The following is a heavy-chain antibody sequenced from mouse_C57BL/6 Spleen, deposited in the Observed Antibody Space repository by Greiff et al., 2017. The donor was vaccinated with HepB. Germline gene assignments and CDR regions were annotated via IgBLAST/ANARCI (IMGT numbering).Heavy chain of an antibody. CDR2: IYPSDSET. Sequence: VQLQQPGAELVRPGSSVKLSCKASGYTFTSYWMDWVKQRPGQGLEWIGNIYPSDSETHYNQKFKDKATLTVDKSSSTAYMQLSSLTSEDSAVYYCARNSHFDYWGQGTTLTVSS. CDR1: GYTFTSYW. V-gene: IGHV1-61*01. J-gene: IGHJ2*01. CDR3: ARNSHFDY.